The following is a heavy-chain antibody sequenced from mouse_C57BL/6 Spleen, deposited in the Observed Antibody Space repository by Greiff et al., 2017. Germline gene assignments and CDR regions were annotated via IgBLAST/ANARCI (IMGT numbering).Heavy chain of an antibody. V-gene: IGHV5-4*01. CDR2: ISDGGSYT. CDR1: GFTFSSYA. J-gene: IGHJ4*01. CDR3: ARDSDGYYERVYAMDY. Sequence: EVKLMESGGGLVKPGGSLKLSCAASGFTFSSYAMSWVRQTPEKRLEWVATISDGGSYTYYPDNVKGRFTISRDNAKNNLYLQMSHLKSEDTAMYYCARDSDGYYERVYAMDYWGQGTSVTGSS. D-gene: IGHD2-3*01.